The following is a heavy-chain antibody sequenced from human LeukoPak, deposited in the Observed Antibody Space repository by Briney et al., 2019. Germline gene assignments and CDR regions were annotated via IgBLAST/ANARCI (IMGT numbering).Heavy chain of an antibody. D-gene: IGHD6-13*01. CDR1: GYTFTGYY. CDR2: INPNSGGT. Sequence: ASVKVSCKASGYTFTGYYMHWVRQAPGQGLEWMGWINPNSGGTNYAQKFQGRVTMTRDTSISTAYMELSRLRSDDTAVYYCARTTAALGGFVDYWGQGTLVTVSS. J-gene: IGHJ4*02. CDR3: ARTTAALGGFVDY. V-gene: IGHV1-2*02.